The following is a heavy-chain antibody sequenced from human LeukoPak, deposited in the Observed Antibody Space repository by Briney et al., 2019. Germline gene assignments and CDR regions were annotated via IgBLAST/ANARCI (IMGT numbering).Heavy chain of an antibody. Sequence: ASVKVSCKASGYTFTSYDINWVRQATGQGLEWMGWMNPNSGNTGYAQKFQSRVTMTRDTSTSTVNMELSSLRSEDTAVYYCARIDDSSGYDLSDDYWGQGTLVTVSS. D-gene: IGHD3-22*01. CDR3: ARIDDSSGYDLSDDY. CDR2: MNPNSGNT. V-gene: IGHV1-8*01. J-gene: IGHJ4*02. CDR1: GYTFTSYD.